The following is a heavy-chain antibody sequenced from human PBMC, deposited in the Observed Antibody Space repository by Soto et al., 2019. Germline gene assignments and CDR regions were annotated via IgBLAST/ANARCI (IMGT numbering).Heavy chain of an antibody. D-gene: IGHD2-2*01. CDR2: ISGSGGST. CDR3: AKVPPAAKDY. Sequence: WGSLRLSCAASGFTFISYAISCVRQAPGKGLEWVSAISGSGGSTYYADSVKGRFTISRDNSKNTLYLQMNSLRAEDTAVYYCAKVPPAAKDYWGQGTLVTVSS. J-gene: IGHJ4*02. CDR1: GFTFISYA. V-gene: IGHV3-23*01.